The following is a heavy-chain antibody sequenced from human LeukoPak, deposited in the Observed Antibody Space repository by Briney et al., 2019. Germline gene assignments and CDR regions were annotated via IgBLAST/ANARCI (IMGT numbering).Heavy chain of an antibody. J-gene: IGHJ4*02. V-gene: IGHV3-7*03. Sequence: GGSLRLSCAASGFTFSSYWMSWVRQAPGKGLEWVANIKQDGSEKYYVDSVKGRFTISRDNAKNSLYLQMNSLRAEDTALYYCAKVGGDYVGEFDYWGQGTLVTVSS. CDR2: IKQDGSEK. CDR3: AKVGGDYVGEFDY. D-gene: IGHD4-17*01. CDR1: GFTFSSYW.